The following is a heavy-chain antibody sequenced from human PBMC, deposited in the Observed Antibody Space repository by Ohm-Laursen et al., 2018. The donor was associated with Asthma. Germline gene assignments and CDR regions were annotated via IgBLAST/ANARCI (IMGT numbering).Heavy chain of an antibody. CDR2: IIPIFGTA. D-gene: IGHD3-10*02. V-gene: IGHV1-69*13. Sequence: ASVKVSYKVSGGTFSSYAISWVRQAPGQGLEWMGGIIPIFGTANYAQKFQGRVTITADESTSTAYMELSSLRSEDTAVYYCARGLGAITTLGDWGQGTLVTVSS. CDR3: ARGLGAITTLGD. J-gene: IGHJ4*02. CDR1: GGTFSSYA.